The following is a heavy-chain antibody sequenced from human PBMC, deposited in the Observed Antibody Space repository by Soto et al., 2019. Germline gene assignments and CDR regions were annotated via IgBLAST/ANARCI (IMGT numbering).Heavy chain of an antibody. CDR2: INHSGST. V-gene: IGHV4-34*01. Sequence: SETLSLTCAVYGGSFIGYYWSWILQPPGKGLEWIGEINHSGSTNYNPSLKSRVTISVDTSKNQFSLKLSSVTAADTAVYYCARVKRGVPAAMTYYYYYMDVWGKGTTVTVSS. CDR3: ARVKRGVPAAMTYYYYYMDV. CDR1: GGSFIGYY. D-gene: IGHD2-2*01. J-gene: IGHJ6*03.